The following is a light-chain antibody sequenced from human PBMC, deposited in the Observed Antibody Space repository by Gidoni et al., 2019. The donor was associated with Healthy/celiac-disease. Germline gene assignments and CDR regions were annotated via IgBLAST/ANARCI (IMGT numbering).Light chain of an antibody. J-gene: IGKJ4*01. CDR2: DAS. V-gene: IGKV1-33*01. CDR3: QQYDNLPLT. Sequence: DLQMIQSPSSLSASVGDRVTITCQASQDSSNYLNWYQQKPGKAPKLLIYDASNLETGVTSRFSGSGSGTDFTFTISSLQPEDIATYYCQQYDNLPLTFGGGTKVEIK. CDR1: QDSSNY.